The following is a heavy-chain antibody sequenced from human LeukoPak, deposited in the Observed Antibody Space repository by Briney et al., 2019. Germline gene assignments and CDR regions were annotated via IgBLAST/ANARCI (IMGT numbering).Heavy chain of an antibody. J-gene: IGHJ6*03. CDR3: ARDGPGAVTSWYYYYYYMDV. V-gene: IGHV7-4-1*02. Sequence: GASVKVSCKASGYTFTSYAMNWVRQAPGQGLEWMGWINTNTGNPTYAQGFTGRFVFSLDTSVSTAYLQISSLKAEDTAVYYCARDGPGAVTSWYYYYYYMDVWGKGTTVTVSS. CDR1: GYTFTSYA. D-gene: IGHD4-17*01. CDR2: INTNTGNP.